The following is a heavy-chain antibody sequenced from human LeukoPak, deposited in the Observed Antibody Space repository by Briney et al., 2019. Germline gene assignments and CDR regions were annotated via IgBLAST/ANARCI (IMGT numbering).Heavy chain of an antibody. V-gene: IGHV3-74*01. Sequence: GGSLRLSCAASGFIFSRYWMHWVRQVPGKELVWVSRINNDGSITNSADSVEGRFTISRDNAKDTLYLQMDSLRAEDTAIYYCARGPSVLGAIDNWGQGTLVAVSS. CDR2: INNDGSIT. J-gene: IGHJ4*02. CDR1: GFIFSRYW. D-gene: IGHD3-10*01. CDR3: ARGPSVLGAIDN.